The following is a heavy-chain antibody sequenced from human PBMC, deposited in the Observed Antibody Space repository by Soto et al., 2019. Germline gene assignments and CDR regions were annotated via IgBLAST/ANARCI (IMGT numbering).Heavy chain of an antibody. D-gene: IGHD4-17*01. CDR2: IYPGDSDT. Sequence: WIRQPPGKGLEWMGIIYPGDSDTRYSPSFQGQVTISADKSISTAYLQWSSLKASDTAMYYCARVTVTTNYYGMDVWGQGTTVTV. CDR3: ARVTVTTNYYGMDV. V-gene: IGHV5-51*01. J-gene: IGHJ6*02.